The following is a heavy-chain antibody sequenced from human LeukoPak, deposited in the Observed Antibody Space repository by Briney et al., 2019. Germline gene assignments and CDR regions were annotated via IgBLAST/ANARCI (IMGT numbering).Heavy chain of an antibody. Sequence: SETLSLTCTVSGGSISSYYWSWIRQPAGKGLEWIGRIYTSGSTNYNPSLKSRVTMSVDTSKNQFSLKLSSVTAADTAVYYCARRGPSWDQNPFDYWGQGTLVTVSS. J-gene: IGHJ4*02. CDR2: IYTSGST. D-gene: IGHD6-13*01. CDR1: GGSISSYY. CDR3: ARRGPSWDQNPFDY. V-gene: IGHV4-4*07.